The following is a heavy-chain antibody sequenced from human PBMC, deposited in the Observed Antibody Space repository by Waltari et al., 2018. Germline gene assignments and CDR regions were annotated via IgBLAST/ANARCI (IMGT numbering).Heavy chain of an antibody. CDR1: GGTFSSYA. Sequence: QVQLVQSGAEVKKPGSSVKVSCKASGGTFSSYAISWVRQAPGQGLGWMGGIIPIFGTANYAQKFQGRVTSTADESTSTAYMELSSLRSEETAGYYCARAKGVLWCGELSRSAGMDVWGQGTTVTVSS. CDR3: ARAKGVLWCGELSRSAGMDV. V-gene: IGHV1-69*01. J-gene: IGHJ6*02. CDR2: IIPIFGTA. D-gene: IGHD3-10*01.